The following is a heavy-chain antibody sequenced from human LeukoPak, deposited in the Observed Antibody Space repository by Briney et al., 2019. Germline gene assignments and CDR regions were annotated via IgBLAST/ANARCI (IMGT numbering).Heavy chain of an antibody. D-gene: IGHD1-26*01. CDR3: AKDTSGSTSYSYHYGMDV. J-gene: IGHJ6*02. CDR1: GFTFSSYA. CDR2: ISGSGDST. Sequence: GGSLRLSCAASGFTFSSYAMNWVRQAPGKGLEWVSTISGSGDSTYYADSVKGRFTISRDNSKSTLYLQMNSLRAEDTAVYYCAKDTSGSTSYSYHYGMDVWGQGTTVTVSS. V-gene: IGHV3-23*01.